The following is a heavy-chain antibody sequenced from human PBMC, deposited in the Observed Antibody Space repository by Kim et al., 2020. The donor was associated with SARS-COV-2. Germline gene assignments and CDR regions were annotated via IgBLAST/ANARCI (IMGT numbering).Heavy chain of an antibody. V-gene: IGHV3-33*06. J-gene: IGHJ4*02. CDR1: GFTFSSYG. CDR2: IWYDGSNK. CDR3: AKDVVVATRGCVDY. Sequence: GGSLRLSCAASGFTFSSYGMHWVRQAPGKGLEWVAVIWYDGSNKYYADSVKGRFTISRDNSKNTLYLQMNSLRAEDTAVYYCAKDVVVATRGCVDYWGQGTLVTVSS. D-gene: IGHD2-15*01.